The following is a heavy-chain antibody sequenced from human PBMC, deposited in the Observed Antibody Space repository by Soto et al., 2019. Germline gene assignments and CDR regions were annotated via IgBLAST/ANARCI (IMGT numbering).Heavy chain of an antibody. CDR1: GFTFSSYG. CDR2: IWYDGSNK. Sequence: QVQLVESGGGVVQPGRSLRLSCAASGFTFSSYGMHWVRQAPGKGLEWVAVIWYDGSNKYYADSVKGRFTISRDNSKNTLYLQMNSLRAEDTAVYYCARTGYDYDYYDMDVWGKGTTVTVSS. D-gene: IGHD5-12*01. V-gene: IGHV3-33*01. CDR3: ARTGYDYDYYDMDV. J-gene: IGHJ6*03.